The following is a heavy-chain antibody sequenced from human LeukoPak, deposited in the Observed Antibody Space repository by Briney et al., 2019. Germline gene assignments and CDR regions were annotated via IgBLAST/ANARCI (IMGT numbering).Heavy chain of an antibody. CDR3: AKVRGYSGYDLTSAFDI. D-gene: IGHD5-12*01. J-gene: IGHJ3*02. V-gene: IGHV3-23*01. CDR2: ISGGGDVT. Sequence: PGGSLRLSCAASGFTFSDYYMSWIRQAPGKGLEWVSAISGGGDVTYYADSVKGRFTISRDNSKNTLYLQMNSLRAEDTAVYYCAKVRGYSGYDLTSAFDIWGQGTMVTVSS. CDR1: GFTFSDYY.